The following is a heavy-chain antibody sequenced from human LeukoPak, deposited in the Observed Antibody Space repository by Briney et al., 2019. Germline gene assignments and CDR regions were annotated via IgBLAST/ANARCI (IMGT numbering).Heavy chain of an antibody. CDR3: TRGAGWLIDY. CDR1: GGSISSSSYY. D-gene: IGHD3-16*01. V-gene: IGHV4-61*03. Sequence: TSETLSLTCTVSGGSISSSSYYRGWIRQPPGKGLEWIGYFYNSGRSTYNPSLKSRVTISADTSKNHFSLKLNSVTTADTAVYYCTRGAGWLIDYWGQGILVTVSS. J-gene: IGHJ4*02. CDR2: FYNSGRS.